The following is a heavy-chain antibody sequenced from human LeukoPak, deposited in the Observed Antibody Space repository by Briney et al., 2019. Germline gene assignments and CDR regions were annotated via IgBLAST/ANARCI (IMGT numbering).Heavy chain of an antibody. V-gene: IGHV4-34*01. J-gene: IGHJ3*02. CDR1: GGSFSGYY. Sequence: SETLSLTCAVYGGSFSGYYWSWIRQPPGKGLEWIGEINHSGSTNYNPSLESRVTISVDTSKNQFSLKLSSVTAADTAVYYCARARDAFDIWGQGTMVTVSS. CDR2: INHSGST. CDR3: ARARDAFDI.